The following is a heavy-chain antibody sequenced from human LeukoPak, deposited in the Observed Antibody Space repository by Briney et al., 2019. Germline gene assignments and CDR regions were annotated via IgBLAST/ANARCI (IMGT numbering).Heavy chain of an antibody. CDR2: INPASGTT. D-gene: IGHD1-1*01. J-gene: IGHJ4*02. Sequence: GASVEVSCKASGYPFTSYYVHWVRQAPGQGLEWMGTINPASGTTDNAPKFQGRVTMTRDMSTSTVYMQLRSLRSEDTAVYFCARGGAGTEDFWGQGTLVTVSS. CDR1: GYPFTSYY. V-gene: IGHV1-46*01. CDR3: ARGGAGTEDF.